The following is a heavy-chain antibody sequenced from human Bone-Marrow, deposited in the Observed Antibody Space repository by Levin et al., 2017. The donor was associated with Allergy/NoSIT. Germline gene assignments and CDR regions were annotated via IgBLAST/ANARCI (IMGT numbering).Heavy chain of an antibody. D-gene: IGHD3-16*01. CDR3: VRDGSAPDYDYDY. CDR2: INNDGSST. V-gene: IGHV3-74*01. J-gene: IGHJ4*02. CDR1: GFTFSKYY. Sequence: GGSLRLSCAAPGFTFSKYYMHWVRQAPGKGLVWVSRINNDGSSTSYADSVKGRFTISRDNAKNTLYLQMNSLRSEDTAVYYCVRDGSAPDYDYDYWGQGILVTVSS.